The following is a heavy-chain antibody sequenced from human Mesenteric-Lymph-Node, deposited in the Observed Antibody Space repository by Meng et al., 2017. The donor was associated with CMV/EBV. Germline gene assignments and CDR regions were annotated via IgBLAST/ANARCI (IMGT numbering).Heavy chain of an antibody. D-gene: IGHD1-26*01. V-gene: IGHV3-20*03. CDR1: GFPFDDYA. CDR2: INWNGEST. Sequence: SGFPFDDYAMRWVRQAPGKGLEWVAGINWNGESTGYADSVKGRFTIFRDNAKNSLYLHMNSLRADDTAFYYCARHPGSYYVDWLDPWGQGTLVTVSS. CDR3: ARHPGSYYVDWLDP. J-gene: IGHJ5*02.